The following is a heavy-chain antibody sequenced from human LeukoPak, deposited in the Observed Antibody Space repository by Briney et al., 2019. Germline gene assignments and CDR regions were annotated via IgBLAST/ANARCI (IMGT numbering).Heavy chain of an antibody. Sequence: GGSLRLSCAAAGLTLSNYAMSWVRQAPGKGLEWVSAISGSGGSTYYADSVKGRFTISRDNSKNTMYLQMNSLRAEGTAVYYCAKGGTMIVVVRYYFDYWGQGTLVTVSS. D-gene: IGHD3-22*01. J-gene: IGHJ4*02. CDR3: AKGGTMIVVVRYYFDY. CDR2: ISGSGGST. CDR1: GLTLSNYA. V-gene: IGHV3-23*01.